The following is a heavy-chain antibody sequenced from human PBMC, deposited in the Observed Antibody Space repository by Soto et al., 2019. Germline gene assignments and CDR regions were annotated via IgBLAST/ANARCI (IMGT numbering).Heavy chain of an antibody. CDR3: AHRATMTIFGLIIDNVIWFDP. CDR2: IYWAGAT. V-gene: IGHV2-5*02. CDR1: GFSLSTSGAA. D-gene: IGHD3-3*01. Sequence: QINLIESGPTLVKPTQTLTLTCTLSGFSLSTSGAAVGWVRQPPGRAMEWLALIYWAGATRYNASLGNRLTITKDTSMNQVVLTLTDVDPADTATYYCAHRATMTIFGLIIDNVIWFDPWGQGTRVIFSS. J-gene: IGHJ5*02.